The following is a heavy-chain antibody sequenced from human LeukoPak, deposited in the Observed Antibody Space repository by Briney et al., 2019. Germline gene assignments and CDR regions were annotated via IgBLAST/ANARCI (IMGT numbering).Heavy chain of an antibody. CDR2: INHSGST. D-gene: IGHD6-6*01. V-gene: IGHV4-34*01. Sequence: SETLSLTCAVYGGSFSGYYWSWIRQPPGKGLEWIGEINHSGSTNYSPSLKSRVTISVDTSKNQFSLKLNSVTAADTAIYYCAREISPADSSSAFDYWGQGTLVTVSS. J-gene: IGHJ4*02. CDR1: GGSFSGYY. CDR3: AREISPADSSSAFDY.